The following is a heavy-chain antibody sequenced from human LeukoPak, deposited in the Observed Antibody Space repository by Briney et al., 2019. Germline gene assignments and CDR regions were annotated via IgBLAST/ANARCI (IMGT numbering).Heavy chain of an antibody. Sequence: SQTLSLTCSVSGGSISSGDSYWSWIRQPPGKGLEWIGYIYYSGATYYNPSLKSRVTVSIDASKNQFSLKLSSVTAADTAVYYCARQAGAAAVNWFDPWGQGTLVTVSS. CDR1: GGSISSGDSY. J-gene: IGHJ5*02. CDR2: IYYSGAT. CDR3: ARQAGAAAVNWFDP. V-gene: IGHV4-30-4*01. D-gene: IGHD6-13*01.